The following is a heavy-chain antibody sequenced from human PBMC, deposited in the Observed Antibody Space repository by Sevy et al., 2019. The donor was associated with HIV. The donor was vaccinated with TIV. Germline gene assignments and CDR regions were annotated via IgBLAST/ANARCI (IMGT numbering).Heavy chain of an antibody. CDR3: AKFTYFDWLSPGQYFDY. V-gene: IGHV3-15*07. Sequence: GGSLRLSCAASGFTFTNAWMNWVRQAPGMRLEWVGRIKDKSNGGTTDYAAPVKGRFTISRDDSKNTLYLQMNSLRAEDTAVYYCAKFTYFDWLSPGQYFDYWGQGTLVTVSS. CDR2: IKDKSNGGTT. D-gene: IGHD3-9*01. J-gene: IGHJ4*02. CDR1: GFTFTNAW.